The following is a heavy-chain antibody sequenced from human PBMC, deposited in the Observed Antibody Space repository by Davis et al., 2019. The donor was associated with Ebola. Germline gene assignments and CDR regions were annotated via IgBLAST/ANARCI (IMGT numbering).Heavy chain of an antibody. V-gene: IGHV3-33*08. J-gene: IGHJ6*02. CDR3: ARVSGGNGDVGYNDYYYYGMDV. D-gene: IGHD5-24*01. Sequence: GGSLRLSCAASGFTFSSYGMHWVRQAPGKGLEWVAVIWYDGSNKYYADSVKGRFTISRDNSKNTLYLQMNSLRAEDTAVYYCARVSGGNGDVGYNDYYYYGMDVWGQGTTVTVSS. CDR2: IWYDGSNK. CDR1: GFTFSSYG.